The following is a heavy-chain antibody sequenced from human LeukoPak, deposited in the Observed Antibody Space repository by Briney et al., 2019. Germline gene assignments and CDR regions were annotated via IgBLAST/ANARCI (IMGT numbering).Heavy chain of an antibody. D-gene: IGHD3-9*01. CDR3: AHQNYAYYDILTGYYKNYYYYYYMDV. Sequence: SWVRQPPGKALEWLALIYWDDVKRYSPSLKSRLTITKDTSKNQVVLTMTNMDPVDTATYYCAHQNYAYYDILTGYYKNYYYYYYMDVWGKGTTVTVSS. V-gene: IGHV2-5*08. CDR2: IYWDDVK. J-gene: IGHJ6*03.